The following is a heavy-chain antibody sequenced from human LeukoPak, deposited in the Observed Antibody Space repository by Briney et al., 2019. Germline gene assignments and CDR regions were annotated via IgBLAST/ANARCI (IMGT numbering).Heavy chain of an antibody. Sequence: GGSLRLSCAGSGFTFSSYWMSWVRQAPGKGLEWVANIKQDGSEKYHLDSVKGRFTISRYNAKNSLYLQMNSLRAEDTAVYYCARVRRGGSYYPYYVDYWGQGTLVTVSS. J-gene: IGHJ4*02. CDR1: GFTFSSYW. CDR2: IKQDGSEK. CDR3: ARVRRGGSYYPYYVDY. D-gene: IGHD3-10*01. V-gene: IGHV3-7*01.